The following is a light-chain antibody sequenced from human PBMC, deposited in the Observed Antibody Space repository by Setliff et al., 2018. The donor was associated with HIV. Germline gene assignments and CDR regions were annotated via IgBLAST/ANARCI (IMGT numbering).Light chain of an antibody. V-gene: IGLV8-61*01. J-gene: IGLJ1*01. Sequence: QTVVTQEPAFSVSPGGTVTLTCGLTSGSVSTSNYPSWYQQTPGQAPRTLIYSTNIRSSGVPDRFSGSIVGTKAALTIAGAQADDESDYFCLLYLSSGIYVFGTGTKVTVL. CDR2: STN. CDR3: LLYLSSGIYV. CDR1: SGSVSTSNY.